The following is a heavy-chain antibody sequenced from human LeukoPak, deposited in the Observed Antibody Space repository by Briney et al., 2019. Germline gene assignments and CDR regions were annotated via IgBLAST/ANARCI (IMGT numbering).Heavy chain of an antibody. CDR1: GGSFSGYY. D-gene: IGHD3-3*01. CDR3: ARVAKNYDFWSGYYGALGWFDL. CDR2: INHSGST. Sequence: SETLSLTCAVYGGSFSGYYWSWIRQPPGKGLEWIGEINHSGSTNYNPSLKGRVTISVDTSKNQFPLKLSSVTAADTAVYYCARVAKNYDFWSGYYGALGWFDLWGQGTLVTVSS. V-gene: IGHV4-34*01. J-gene: IGHJ5*02.